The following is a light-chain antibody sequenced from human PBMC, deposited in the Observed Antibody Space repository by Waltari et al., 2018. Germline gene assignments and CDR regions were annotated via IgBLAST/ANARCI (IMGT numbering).Light chain of an antibody. CDR1: QSISTW. CDR3: LQYGGRPLT. CDR2: KAS. Sequence: DIQMTQSPSSLSASVGDTVTITCRASQSISTWFDLLQQKQGKATKLLIYKASTLESGVPSRFRGSGSGTEFTLTISSLQPEDFATYYCLQYGGRPLTFGGGTKVEI. J-gene: IGKJ4*01. V-gene: IGKV1-5*03.